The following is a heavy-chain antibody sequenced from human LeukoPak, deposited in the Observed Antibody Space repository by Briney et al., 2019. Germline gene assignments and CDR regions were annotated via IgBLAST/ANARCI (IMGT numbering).Heavy chain of an antibody. CDR2: IYHSGST. V-gene: IGHV4-4*02. D-gene: IGHD3-9*01. Sequence: SGTLSLTCAVSGGSISSSNWWSWVRQPPGKGLEWIGEIYHSGSTNYNPSPKSRVTISVDKSKNQFSLKLSSVTAADTAVYYGARHRRYFCWLFLPRGYFDYWGQGTLVTVSS. CDR3: ARHRRYFCWLFLPRGYFDY. CDR1: GGSISSSNW. J-gene: IGHJ4*02.